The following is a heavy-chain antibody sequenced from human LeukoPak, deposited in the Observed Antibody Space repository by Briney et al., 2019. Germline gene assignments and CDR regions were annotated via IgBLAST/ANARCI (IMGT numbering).Heavy chain of an antibody. Sequence: GASVKVSCKAAGDTFINYSISWVRQAPGQGLEWMGGIIPIFGTTHYAQTFRGRVTISADDSTRTVYLELSSLRSDDTAVYFCARAPSATAPGDSDIVIIPAALDYWGQGTRVTVSS. CDR2: IIPIFGTT. CDR1: GDTFINYS. J-gene: IGHJ4*02. CDR3: ARAPSATAPGDSDIVIIPAALDY. D-gene: IGHD2-2*01. V-gene: IGHV1-69*13.